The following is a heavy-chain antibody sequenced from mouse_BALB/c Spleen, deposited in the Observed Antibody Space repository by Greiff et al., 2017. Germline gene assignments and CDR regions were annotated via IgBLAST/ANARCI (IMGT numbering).Heavy chain of an antibody. CDR1: GFTFSSYT. CDR2: ISNGGGST. D-gene: IGHD2-2*01. Sequence: EVMLVESGGGLVQPGGSLKLSCAASGFTFSSYTMSWVRQTPEKRLEWVAYISNGGGSTYYPDTVKGRFTISRDNAKNTLYLQMSSLKSEDTAMYYCARREGYPYAMDYWGQGTSVTVSS. CDR3: ARREGYPYAMDY. V-gene: IGHV5-12-2*01. J-gene: IGHJ4*01.